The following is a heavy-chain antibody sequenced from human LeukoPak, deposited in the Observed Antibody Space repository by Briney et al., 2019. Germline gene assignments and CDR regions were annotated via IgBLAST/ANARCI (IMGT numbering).Heavy chain of an antibody. Sequence: PSETLSLTCAVYGGSFSGYYWSSIRQPPGKGLGWMGEIIHGGGTTYTPSPKSRATIPVDRSKNRSSLKLSSVTAADTAVYYCAIGRLAAMVDLDYWGQGTLVTVST. V-gene: IGHV4-34*01. J-gene: IGHJ4*02. CDR3: AIGRLAAMVDLDY. CDR1: GGSFSGYY. CDR2: IIHGGGT. D-gene: IGHD5-18*01.